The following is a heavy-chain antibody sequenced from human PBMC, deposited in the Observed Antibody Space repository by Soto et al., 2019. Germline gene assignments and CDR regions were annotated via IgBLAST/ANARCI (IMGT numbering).Heavy chain of an antibody. V-gene: IGHV3-30*18. CDR1: GFTFKNFG. J-gene: IGHJ3*01. CDR2: ISYDGKNK. CDR3: AKVRPVEASDL. Sequence: QVDLVESGGGVVQPGRSLRLSCAASGFTFKNFGMSWVRQAPGKGLEWVAVISYDGKNKYYWDSVKGRFTISRDNSKKTLYLQMNGLRVEDTALYYCAKVRPVEASDLWGHGAMVIVSS.